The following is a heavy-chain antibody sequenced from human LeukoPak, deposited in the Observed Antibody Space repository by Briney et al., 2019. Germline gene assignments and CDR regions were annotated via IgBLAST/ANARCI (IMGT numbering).Heavy chain of an antibody. V-gene: IGHV1-2*02. J-gene: IGHJ4*02. Sequence: ASVKVSCKASGYTFTSYALHWLRQAPGQGLEWMGWINPNSGGTNYAQKFQGRVTMTRDTSISTAYMELSRLRSDDTAVYYCARDQVGATDLDYWGQGTLVTVSS. CDR3: ARDQVGATDLDY. CDR2: INPNSGGT. D-gene: IGHD1-26*01. CDR1: GYTFTSYA.